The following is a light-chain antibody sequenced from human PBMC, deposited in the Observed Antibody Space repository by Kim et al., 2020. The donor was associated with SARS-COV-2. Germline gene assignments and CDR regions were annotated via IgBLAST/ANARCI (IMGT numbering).Light chain of an antibody. J-gene: IGLJ2*01. CDR1: NIGSKS. V-gene: IGLV3-21*04. CDR2: YDS. CDR3: QVWDSSSDHRV. Sequence: SYELTKPPSVSVAPGKTARITCGGNNIGSKSVHWYQQKPGQAPVLVIYYDSDRPSGIPERFSGSNSGNTATLTISRVEAGDEAYYYCQVWDSSSDHRVFGGGTKLTVL.